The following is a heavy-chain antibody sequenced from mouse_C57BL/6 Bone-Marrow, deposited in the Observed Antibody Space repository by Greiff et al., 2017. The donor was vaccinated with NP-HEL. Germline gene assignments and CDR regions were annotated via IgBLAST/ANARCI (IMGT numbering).Heavy chain of an antibody. D-gene: IGHD2-4*01. CDR2: IYPRSGNT. V-gene: IGHV1-81*01. CDR3: ERWALRRESWFAY. J-gene: IGHJ3*01. Sequence: VQLQQSGAELARPGASVKLSCKASGYTFTSYGIRWVKQRTGQGLEWIGEIYPRSGNTYYNEKFKGKATLTADRSSSTAYMEIRSLTSEDAAVYFYERWALRRESWFAYWGQGTMVTVSA. CDR1: GYTFTSYG.